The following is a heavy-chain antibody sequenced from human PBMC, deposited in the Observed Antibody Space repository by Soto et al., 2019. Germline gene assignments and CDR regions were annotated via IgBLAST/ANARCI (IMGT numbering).Heavy chain of an antibody. Sequence: QVQLQESGPGLVKPSETLSLTCTVSGGSISSYYWSWIRQPPGKGLEWIGYIYYSGSTNYNPSLKSRVTISVDTSKNQFSLKLSSVTAADTAVYYCASGIAVAIWCQGTLVTVSS. V-gene: IGHV4-59*01. D-gene: IGHD6-19*01. CDR2: IYYSGST. CDR3: ASGIAVAI. J-gene: IGHJ4*02. CDR1: GGSISSYY.